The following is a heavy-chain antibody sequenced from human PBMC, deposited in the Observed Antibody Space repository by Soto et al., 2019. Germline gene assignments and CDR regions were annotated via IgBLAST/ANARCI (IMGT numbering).Heavy chain of an antibody. CDR2: IIPIFGTA. Sequence: SVKVSCKASGGTFSSYAISWVRQAPGQGLEWMGGIIPIFGTANYAQKFQGRVTITADKSTSTAYMELSSLRSEDTAVYYCAPDPSPVLRFFEWPPRGFDPWGQGTLVTVSS. J-gene: IGHJ5*02. D-gene: IGHD3-3*01. CDR1: GGTFSSYA. CDR3: APDPSPVLRFFEWPPRGFDP. V-gene: IGHV1-69*06.